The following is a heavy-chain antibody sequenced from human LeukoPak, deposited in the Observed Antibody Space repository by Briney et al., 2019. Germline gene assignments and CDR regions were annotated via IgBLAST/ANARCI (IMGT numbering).Heavy chain of an antibody. J-gene: IGHJ3*02. CDR3: ARARRRDGYNDAFDI. V-gene: IGHV4-59*01. D-gene: IGHD5-24*01. CDR2: IYYIGST. CDR1: GGSISSYY. Sequence: SETLSLTCTVSGGSISSYYWSWIRQPPGKGLEWVGYIYYIGSTNYNPSLKSRVTISVDTSNNQFSLRLSSVTAADTAVYYCARARRRDGYNDAFDIWGQGTMVTVSS.